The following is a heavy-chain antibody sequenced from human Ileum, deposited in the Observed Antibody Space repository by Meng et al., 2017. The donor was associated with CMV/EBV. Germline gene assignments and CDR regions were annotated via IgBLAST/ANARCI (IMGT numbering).Heavy chain of an antibody. CDR1: GYSISYDF. CDR3: ARGESCGYYYFDY. J-gene: IGHJ4*02. D-gene: IGHD3-22*01. V-gene: IGHV4-4*07. CDR2: IDPSGNI. Sequence: PLAASGPGLVRPSSTLSLTCTFSGYSISYDFWSWIRQPAGKKLEWIGHIDPSGNINYIPSLKGRVTMSLDTSNNQIFLNLTSVTAADTALYYCARGESCGYYYFDYWGQGILVTVSS.